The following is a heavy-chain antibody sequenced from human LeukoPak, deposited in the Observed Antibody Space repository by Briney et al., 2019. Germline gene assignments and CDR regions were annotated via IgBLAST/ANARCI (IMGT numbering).Heavy chain of an antibody. D-gene: IGHD6-6*01. CDR2: ISAYNDNT. CDR1: GYTFTSYG. V-gene: IGHV1-18*01. J-gene: IGHJ3*02. Sequence: ASVTVSFKASGYTFTSYGISWVRQAPGQGLEWMGWISAYNDNTNYAQNLQGRVTMTTDTSTSTAYMELRSLRSDDTAVYYCARRGYSSSSGFDIWGQGTMVTVSS. CDR3: ARRGYSSSSGFDI.